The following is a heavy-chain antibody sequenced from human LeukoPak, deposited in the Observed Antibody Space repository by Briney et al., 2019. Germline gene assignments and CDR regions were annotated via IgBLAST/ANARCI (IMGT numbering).Heavy chain of an antibody. CDR2: INPSGGST. V-gene: IGHV1-46*03. J-gene: IGHJ4*02. D-gene: IGHD3-9*01. CDR1: GYTFTSYY. Sequence: ASVKVSCKASGYTFTSYYMHWVRQAPGQGLEWMGIINPSGGSTSYAQKFQGRVTMTRDTPTSTVYMELSSLRSGDTAVYYCARRGILTGYMFDYWGQGTLVTVSS. CDR3: ARRGILTGYMFDY.